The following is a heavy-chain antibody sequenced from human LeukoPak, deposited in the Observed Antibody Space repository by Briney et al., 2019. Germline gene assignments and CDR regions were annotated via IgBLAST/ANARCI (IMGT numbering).Heavy chain of an antibody. J-gene: IGHJ4*02. CDR1: GGSISTYY. V-gene: IGHV4-39*01. CDR3: ARQGGLAVAGTIDY. Sequence: PSETLSLTCTVSGGSISTYYWSWIRQPPGKGLEWIGSIHYTGTPYYNPSLKSRVTISVDTSKNQFSLRLSSVTAADTALFYCARQGGLAVAGTIDYWGQGTLVTVSS. D-gene: IGHD6-19*01. CDR2: IHYTGTP.